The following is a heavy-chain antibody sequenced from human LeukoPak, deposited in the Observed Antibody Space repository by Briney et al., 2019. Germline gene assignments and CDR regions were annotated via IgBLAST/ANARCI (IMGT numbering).Heavy chain of an antibody. CDR1: GGTFSSYA. V-gene: IGHV1-69*13. CDR3: ARDGAPGGSYYVGDDAFDI. CDR2: IIPIFGTA. D-gene: IGHD1-26*01. Sequence: SVKVSCKASGGTFSSYAISWVRQAPGQGLEWMGGIIPIFGTANYAQKFQGRVTITADESTSTAYMELSSLRSEDTAVYYCARDGAPGGSYYVGDDAFDIWGQGTMVTVSS. J-gene: IGHJ3*02.